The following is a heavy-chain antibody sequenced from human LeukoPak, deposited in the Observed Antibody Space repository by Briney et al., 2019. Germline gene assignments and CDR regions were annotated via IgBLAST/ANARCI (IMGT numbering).Heavy chain of an antibody. V-gene: IGHV4-34*01. D-gene: IGHD5-12*01. CDR1: GGSFSGYY. CDR2: INHSGST. Sequence: SETLSLTCAVYGGSFSGYYWSWIRQPPGKGLEWIGEINHSGSTNYNPSLKSRVTISVDKSKNQFSLKLSSVTAADTAVYYCARDGLATAIDYWGQGTLVTVSS. CDR3: ARDGLATAIDY. J-gene: IGHJ4*02.